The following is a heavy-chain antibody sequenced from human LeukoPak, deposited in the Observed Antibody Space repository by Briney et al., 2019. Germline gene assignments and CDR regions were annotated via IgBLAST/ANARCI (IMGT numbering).Heavy chain of an antibody. J-gene: IGHJ5*02. CDR1: GFTVSSNY. CDR2: ISGSGGST. CDR3: AKGLDYGGSNWFDP. Sequence: PGGSLRLPCAASGFTVSSNYMSWVRQAPGKGLEWVSAISGSGGSTYYADSVKGRFTISRDNSKNTLYLQMNSLRAEDTAVYYCAKGLDYGGSNWFDPWGQGTLVTVSS. V-gene: IGHV3-23*01. D-gene: IGHD4-23*01.